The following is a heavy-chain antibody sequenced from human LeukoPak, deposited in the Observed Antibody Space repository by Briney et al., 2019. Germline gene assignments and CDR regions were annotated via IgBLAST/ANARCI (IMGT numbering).Heavy chain of an antibody. J-gene: IGHJ4*02. CDR3: ARGGDYYDSSGFSAAVKH. CDR1: GFTFSNYD. V-gene: IGHV1-8*01. CDR2: MNPDSGDT. D-gene: IGHD3-22*01. Sequence: ASVKVSCKASGFTFSNYDINWVRQATGQGLEWMGWMNPDSGDTGSAQKFRGRVVMARDTSINTAYIELSSLRSEDTAVYYCARGGDYYDSSGFSAAVKHWGQGTLVIVSS.